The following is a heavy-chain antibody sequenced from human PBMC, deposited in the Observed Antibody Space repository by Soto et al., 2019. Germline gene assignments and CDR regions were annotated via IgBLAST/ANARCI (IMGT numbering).Heavy chain of an antibody. CDR2: IYHSGST. CDR1: GGSISSGGYS. J-gene: IGHJ4*02. V-gene: IGHV4-30-2*01. CDR3: YCGAYAIEKVLVPASIDTGFDY. Sequence: SETLSLTCAVSGGSISSGGYSWSWIRQPPGKGLEWIGYIYHSGSTYYNPSLKSRVTISVDRSKNQFSLKLSSVTAADTAVYYWYCGAYAIEKVLVPASIDTGFDYWGQGTLVTVSS. D-gene: IGHD2-2*01.